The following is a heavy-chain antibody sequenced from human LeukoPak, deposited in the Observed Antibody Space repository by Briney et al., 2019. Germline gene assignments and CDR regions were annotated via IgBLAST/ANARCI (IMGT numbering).Heavy chain of an antibody. D-gene: IGHD3-22*01. CDR2: IYYSGST. CDR3: ARSWDLEYYDSSGSHHYYYGMDV. V-gene: IGHV4-59*12. CDR1: GGSISSYY. Sequence: SETLSLTRTVSGGSISSYYWSRIRQPPGKGLEWIGYIYYSGSTNYNPSLKSRVTISVDTSKNQFSLKLSSVSAADTAAYYCARSWDLEYYDSSGSHHYYYGMDVWGQGTTVTVSS. J-gene: IGHJ6*02.